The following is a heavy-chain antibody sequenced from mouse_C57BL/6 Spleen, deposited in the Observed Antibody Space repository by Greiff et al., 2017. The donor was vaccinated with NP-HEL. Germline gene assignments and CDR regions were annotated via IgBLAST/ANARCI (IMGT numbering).Heavy chain of an antibody. CDR2: INYDGSST. J-gene: IGHJ1*03. D-gene: IGHD2-3*01. V-gene: IGHV5-16*01. CDR3: ARESLYVGYYVWYFDV. CDR1: GFTFSDYY. Sequence: EVNLVESEGGLVQPGSSMKLSCTASGFTFSDYYMAWVRQVPEKGLEWVANINYDGSSTYYLDSLKSRFIISRDNAKNILYLQMSSLKSEDTATYYCARESLYVGYYVWYFDVWGTGTTVTVSS.